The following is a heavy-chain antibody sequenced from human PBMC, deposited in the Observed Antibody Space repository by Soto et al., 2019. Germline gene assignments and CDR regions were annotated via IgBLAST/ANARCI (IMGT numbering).Heavy chain of an antibody. Sequence: SVKVSCKGSGNTFTYVYLHSVRQAPGKALEXMGXXTXXNXXXXXAXXXQDRVTFTGDTSLNTAYMELSSLRSDDTAMFYCASGRYDASGYFDYWGQGTLVTVSS. V-gene: IGHV1-45*02. CDR3: ASGRYDASGYFDY. CDR1: GNTFTYVY. J-gene: IGHJ4*02. D-gene: IGHD3-22*01. CDR2: XTXXNXXX.